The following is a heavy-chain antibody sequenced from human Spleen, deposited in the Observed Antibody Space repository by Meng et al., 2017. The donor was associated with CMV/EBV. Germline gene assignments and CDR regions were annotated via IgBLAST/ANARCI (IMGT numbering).Heavy chain of an antibody. V-gene: IGHV4-4*02. CDR2: IYHSGYT. Sequence: GGSISSCYWWSWVRQPPGKGLAWIGAIYHSGYTKYNPSLKSRVTISIDKSKNQFSLKLTSVTVADTAMYYCARDRDDVGVDNYWFDPWGQGTLVTVSS. D-gene: IGHD3-3*01. CDR3: ARDRDDVGVDNYWFDP. CDR1: GGSISSCYW. J-gene: IGHJ5*02.